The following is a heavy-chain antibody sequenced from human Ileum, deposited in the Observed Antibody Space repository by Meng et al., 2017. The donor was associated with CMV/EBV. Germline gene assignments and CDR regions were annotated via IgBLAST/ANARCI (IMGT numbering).Heavy chain of an antibody. V-gene: IGHV3-23*01. J-gene: IGHJ4*02. Sequence: DVQLLESGGDLVEPGEYLRLSCTASGFTFSTYAMSWVRQAPAKGLEWVSGISNSGGYTYYADSVKGRFTISRDNSRNTLYLQMNSLRAEDTAIYYCAKDNWAPYYFDYWGQGTLVTVSS. CDR3: AKDNWAPYYFDY. CDR1: GFTFSTYA. CDR2: ISNSGGYT. D-gene: IGHD7-27*01.